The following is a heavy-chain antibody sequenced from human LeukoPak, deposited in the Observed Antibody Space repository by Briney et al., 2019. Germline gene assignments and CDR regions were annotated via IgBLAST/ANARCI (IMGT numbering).Heavy chain of an antibody. CDR2: IYYSGST. J-gene: IGHJ3*02. CDR3: ARGAFDI. Sequence: SETLSLTCTVSGGSISSNYWSWIRQPPGKGLEWIGYIYYSGSTNYNPSLKSRVTISVDTSKNQFSLKLSSVTAADTAVYYCARGAFDIWGQGTMVTVSS. V-gene: IGHV4-59*08. CDR1: GGSISSNY.